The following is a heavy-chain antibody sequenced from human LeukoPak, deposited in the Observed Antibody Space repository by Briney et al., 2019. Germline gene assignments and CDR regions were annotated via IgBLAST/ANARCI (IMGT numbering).Heavy chain of an antibody. J-gene: IGHJ4*02. D-gene: IGHD2-2*01. V-gene: IGHV3-30-3*01. CDR3: AKEYCSSTSCYYFDY. CDR2: ISYDGSNK. CDR1: GFTFSSYA. Sequence: GGSLRLSCAASGFTFSSYAMHWVRQAPGKGLEWVAVISYDGSNKYYADSVKGRFTISRDNSKNTLYLQMNSLRAEDTAVYYCAKEYCSSTSCYYFDYWGQGTLVTVSS.